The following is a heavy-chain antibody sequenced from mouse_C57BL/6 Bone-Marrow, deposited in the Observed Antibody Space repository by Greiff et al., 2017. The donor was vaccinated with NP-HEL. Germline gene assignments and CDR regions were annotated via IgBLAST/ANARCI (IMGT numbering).Heavy chain of an antibody. CDR3: ARWSGTGTPFDY. D-gene: IGHD4-1*01. CDR1: GYTFTSYW. J-gene: IGHJ2*01. V-gene: IGHV1-69*01. CDR2: IDPSASYS. Sequence: QVQLQQSGAELVMPGASVKLSCKASGYTFTSYWMHWVKQRPGQGLEWIGEIDPSASYSNSNQKFTGKSKLTVDKSSSTAYMQLSSLTSEDSAVYYCARWSGTGTPFDYWGQGTTLTVSS.